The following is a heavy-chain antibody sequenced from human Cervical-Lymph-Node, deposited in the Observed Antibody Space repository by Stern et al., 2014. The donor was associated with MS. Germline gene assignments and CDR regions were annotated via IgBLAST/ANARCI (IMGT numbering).Heavy chain of an antibody. CDR2: IYPGDSET. CDR3: ARHGGANWNPEAHNWFDP. D-gene: IGHD1-1*01. CDR1: GYSFSTYW. V-gene: IGHV5-51*01. J-gene: IGHJ5*02. Sequence: VQLVQSGAEVKKPGESLKISCKASGYSFSTYWIGWVRQMPGRGLEWMGIIYPGDSETRYNPSFQGHVTFSADKSITTAYLQWASLKASDTAMYYCARHGGANWNPEAHNWFDPWGQGTLVTVSS.